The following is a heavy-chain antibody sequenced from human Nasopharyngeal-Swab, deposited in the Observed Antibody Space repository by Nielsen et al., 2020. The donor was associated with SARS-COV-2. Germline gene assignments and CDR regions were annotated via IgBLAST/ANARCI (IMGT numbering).Heavy chain of an antibody. V-gene: IGHV3-33*01. Sequence: GGSLRLSCAASGFTFSSYGMHWVRQAPGKGLEWVAVIWYDGSNKYYADSVKGRFTVSRDNSKNTLYLQMNSLRAEDTAVYYCAREKNLFDIWGQGTMVTVSS. CDR1: GFTFSSYG. CDR3: AREKNLFDI. CDR2: IWYDGSNK. D-gene: IGHD1-14*01. J-gene: IGHJ3*02.